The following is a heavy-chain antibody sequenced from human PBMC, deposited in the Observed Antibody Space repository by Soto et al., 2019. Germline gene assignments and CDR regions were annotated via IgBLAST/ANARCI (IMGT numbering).Heavy chain of an antibody. CDR1: GFTFSSYG. J-gene: IGHJ4*02. Sequence: GGSLRLSCAASGFTFSSYGMHWVRQAPGKGLEWVAVIWYDGSNKYYADSVKGRFTISRDNPKNTLYLQMNSLRAEDTAVYYCARDWGVIAGTTGLLFDYWGQGTLVTVSS. CDR3: ARDWGVIAGTTGLLFDY. D-gene: IGHD1-20*01. V-gene: IGHV3-33*01. CDR2: IWYDGSNK.